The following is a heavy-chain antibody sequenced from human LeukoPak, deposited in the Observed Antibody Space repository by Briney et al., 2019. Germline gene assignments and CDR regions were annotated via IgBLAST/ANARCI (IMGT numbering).Heavy chain of an antibody. V-gene: IGHV3-23*01. CDR2: ISGSGGST. CDR1: GFTFSSYA. J-gene: IGHJ4*02. CDR3: VKSPGVVVAATTDY. D-gene: IGHD2-15*01. Sequence: GGSLRLSCAASGFTFSSYAMSWVRQTPGKGLEWVSAISGSGGSTYYADSVKGRFTISRDNSKNTLYLQMNSLRAEDTAVYYCVKSPGVVVAATTDYWGQGTLVTVSS.